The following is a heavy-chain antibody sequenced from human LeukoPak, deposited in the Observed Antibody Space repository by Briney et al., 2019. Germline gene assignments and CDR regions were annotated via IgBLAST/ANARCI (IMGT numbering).Heavy chain of an antibody. D-gene: IGHD6-19*01. J-gene: IGHJ4*02. CDR2: IYTGGTT. CDR1: GFSVSSNY. V-gene: IGHV3-66*02. Sequence: PGGSLRLSCAASGFSVSSNYMNWVRQAPEMGLEWASAIYTGGTTYYADSVKGRFTISRDNSKNTLYLQMNSLRAEDSAVYFCARDKLGSGYSSDFDCWGQGTLVTVSS. CDR3: ARDKLGSGYSSDFDC.